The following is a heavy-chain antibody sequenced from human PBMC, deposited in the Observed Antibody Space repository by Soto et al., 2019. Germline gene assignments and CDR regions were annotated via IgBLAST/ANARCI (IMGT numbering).Heavy chain of an antibody. CDR3: ATEAAAVGGFDT. Sequence: EVQLLQSGGGLVNPGGSPRLSCADSGFTFSNVWMSWVRQAPGKGLGWVGRIKSTTDGGSTDYAAPVEGRFTISKDDSKNTLYLHMDSLKAGGTAVYYCATEAAAVGGFDTGGQGTLVTVSS. J-gene: IGHJ4*02. V-gene: IGHV3-15*01. CDR1: GFTFSNVW. D-gene: IGHD6-13*01. CDR2: IKSTTDGGST.